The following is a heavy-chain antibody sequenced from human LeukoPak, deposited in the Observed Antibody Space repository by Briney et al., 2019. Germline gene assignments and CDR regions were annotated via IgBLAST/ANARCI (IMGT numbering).Heavy chain of an antibody. J-gene: IGHJ5*02. CDR2: INSDGSST. V-gene: IGHV3-74*01. CDR3: ARGGFNA. CDR1: GFTFSSYW. Sequence: AGTLSLSCAASGFTFSSYWKPWVRQAPRKGLVRVSRINSDGSSTSYEDSVNGRFTISRDNAKNTLYLQMNSLGAEDTAVYYCARGGFNAWGQGTLVTVSS.